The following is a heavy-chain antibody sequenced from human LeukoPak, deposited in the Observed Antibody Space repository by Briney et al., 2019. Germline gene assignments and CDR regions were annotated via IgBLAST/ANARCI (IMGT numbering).Heavy chain of an antibody. V-gene: IGHV3-21*01. CDR1: GGSISSSN. CDR3: ARQSSGIAATDKIDY. D-gene: IGHD6-13*01. Sequence: PSETLSLTCAVSGGSISSSNWWTWVRQAPGKGLEWVSSFTSMSRTIYYADSVKGRFTISRDDAKKSLYLQMNSLRVEDTAIYYCARQSSGIAATDKIDYWGQGTLVTVSS. J-gene: IGHJ4*02. CDR2: FTSMSRTI.